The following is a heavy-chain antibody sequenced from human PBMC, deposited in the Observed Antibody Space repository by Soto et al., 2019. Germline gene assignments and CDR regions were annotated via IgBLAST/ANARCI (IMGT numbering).Heavy chain of an antibody. Sequence: PGESLKISCKGFGYSFGNYWIGWMRQMPGKGLEWMGIIYPGDSDTKYSPSFQGQITISADKSISTAYLQWRSLKASDTAMYYCSSRGDQEYFRQWGHGTLVTVSS. CDR1: GYSFGNYW. J-gene: IGHJ1*01. V-gene: IGHV5-51*01. CDR3: SSRGDQEYFRQ. CDR2: IYPGDSDT.